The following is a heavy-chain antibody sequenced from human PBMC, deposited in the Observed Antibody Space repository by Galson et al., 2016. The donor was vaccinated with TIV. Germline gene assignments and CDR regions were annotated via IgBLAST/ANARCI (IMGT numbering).Heavy chain of an antibody. Sequence: LSLTCTVSGDSISSSSCFWGWIRQPPGKGLEWIGNFYYGGNTYYNPSLKNRVTISLDTSKNRFSLKLSSVTAADTALYYCARGSHCNSTFCYRRGFDYWGQGILVTVSS. CDR1: GDSISSSSCF. V-gene: IGHV4-39*07. CDR3: ARGSHCNSTFCYRRGFDY. CDR2: FYYGGNT. J-gene: IGHJ4*02. D-gene: IGHD2/OR15-2a*01.